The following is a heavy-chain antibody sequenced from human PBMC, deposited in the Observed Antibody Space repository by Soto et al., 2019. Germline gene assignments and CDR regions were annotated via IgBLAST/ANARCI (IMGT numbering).Heavy chain of an antibody. CDR1: GGSFSGYY. CDR2: INHSGST. D-gene: IGHD2-15*01. Sequence: QVQLQQWGAGLLKPSETLSLTCAVYGGSFSGYYWSWIRQPPGKGLEWIGEINHSGSTNYNPSLKSRVTISVDTSKNQFSLKLSSVTAADTAVYYCARGPPCSGGSCYLPVDDAFDIWGQGTMVTVSS. J-gene: IGHJ3*02. CDR3: ARGPPCSGGSCYLPVDDAFDI. V-gene: IGHV4-34*01.